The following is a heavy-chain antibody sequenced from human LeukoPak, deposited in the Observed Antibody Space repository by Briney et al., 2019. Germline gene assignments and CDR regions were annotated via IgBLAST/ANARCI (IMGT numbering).Heavy chain of an antibody. D-gene: IGHD6-25*01. CDR1: GGSISSSSYY. V-gene: IGHV4-39*07. Sequence: SETLSLTCTVSGGSISSSSYYWGWIRQPPGKGLEWIGSIYYSGSTYYNPSLKSRVTISVDTSKNQFSLKLSSVTAADTAVYYCARAGHSSALGGLNNFDYWGQGTLVTVSS. J-gene: IGHJ4*02. CDR2: IYYSGST. CDR3: ARAGHSSALGGLNNFDY.